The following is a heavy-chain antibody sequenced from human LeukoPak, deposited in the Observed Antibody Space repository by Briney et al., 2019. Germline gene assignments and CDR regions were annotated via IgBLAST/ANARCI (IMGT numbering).Heavy chain of an antibody. V-gene: IGHV4-59*08. CDR3: ARHAIYSGGYSYWFDP. CDR2: VYYSGYT. Sequence: SETLSLTCTVSGGSISSYYWSWLRQPPGQGLEWIAYVYYSGYTNYNPSLKSRASISVDTSKNLCSLRLSSVTAADTAVYYCARHAIYSGGYSYWFDPWGLGTLVTVSS. D-gene: IGHD1-26*01. J-gene: IGHJ5*02. CDR1: GGSISSYY.